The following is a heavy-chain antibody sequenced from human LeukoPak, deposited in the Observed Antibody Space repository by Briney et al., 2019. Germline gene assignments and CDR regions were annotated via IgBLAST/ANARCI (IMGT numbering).Heavy chain of an antibody. CDR3: ARKAGGGNFYILGY. CDR1: GHTLTELS. Sequence: ASVKVSCKVSGHTLTELSMHWVRQAPGKGLEWMGGFDPEDGETIYAQKFQGRVTITADESTSTAYMELSSLKSEDTAVYYCARKAGGGNFYILGYWGQGTLVTVSS. V-gene: IGHV1-24*01. D-gene: IGHD4-23*01. CDR2: FDPEDGET. J-gene: IGHJ4*02.